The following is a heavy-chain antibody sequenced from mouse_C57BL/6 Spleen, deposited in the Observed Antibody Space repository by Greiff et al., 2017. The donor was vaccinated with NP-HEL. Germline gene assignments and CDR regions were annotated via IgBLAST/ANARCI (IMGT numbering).Heavy chain of an antibody. V-gene: IGHV3-6*01. J-gene: IGHJ1*03. Sequence: VQLKESGPGLVKPSQSLSLTCSVTGYSITSGYYWNWIRQFPGNKLEWMGYISYDGSNNYNPSLKNRISITRDTSKNQFFLKLNSVTTEDTDTYYCARLEVTTDWYFDVWGTGTTVTVSS. CDR1: GYSITSGYY. CDR2: ISYDGSN. CDR3: ARLEVTTDWYFDV. D-gene: IGHD2-2*01.